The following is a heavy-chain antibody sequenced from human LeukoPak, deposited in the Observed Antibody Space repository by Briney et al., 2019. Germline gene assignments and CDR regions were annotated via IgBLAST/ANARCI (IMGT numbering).Heavy chain of an antibody. CDR2: IIPIFGTA. D-gene: IGHD3-10*01. Sequence: RASVKVSCKASGGTFSSYAISWVRQAPGQGLEWMGGIIPIFGTANYAQKFQGRVTITPDKSTSTAYMELSSLRSDDTAVYYCARDLITMVRGVLDYWGQGTLVTVSS. J-gene: IGHJ4*02. V-gene: IGHV1-69*06. CDR3: ARDLITMVRGVLDY. CDR1: GGTFSSYA.